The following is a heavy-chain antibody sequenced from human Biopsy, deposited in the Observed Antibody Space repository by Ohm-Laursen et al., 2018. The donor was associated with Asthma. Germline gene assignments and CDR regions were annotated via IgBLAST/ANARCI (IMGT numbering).Heavy chain of an antibody. Sequence: QTLSLTCAVSGDSIDSGDYSWTWIRQSPGVGLEWIGYIYRNGDTYYNPTLKNRVTISIDRSKNQFSLRLRSVTAADTTVYYCARGWNCGGDCYSLDSWGQGTLVTVSS. CDR1: GDSIDSGDYS. CDR2: IYRNGDT. CDR3: ARGWNCGGDCYSLDS. V-gene: IGHV4-30-2*06. J-gene: IGHJ4*02. D-gene: IGHD2-21*02.